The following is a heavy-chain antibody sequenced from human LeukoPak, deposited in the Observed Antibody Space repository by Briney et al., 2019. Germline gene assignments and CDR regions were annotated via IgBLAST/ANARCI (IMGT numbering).Heavy chain of an antibody. CDR1: GFSFSSYS. Sequence: GGSLRLSCAASGFSFSSYSMNWVRQAPGKGLEWVSSISTSSSYIYYADSVKGRFTISRDNAKNSLYLQMNSLRAEDTAVYYCARGSPGWFDPWGQGTLVTVSS. V-gene: IGHV3-21*01. CDR3: ARGSPGWFDP. J-gene: IGHJ5*02. CDR2: ISTSSSYI.